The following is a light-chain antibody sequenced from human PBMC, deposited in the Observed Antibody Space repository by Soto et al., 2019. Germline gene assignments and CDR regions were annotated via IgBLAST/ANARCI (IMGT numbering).Light chain of an antibody. Sequence: LVMTQSPATLSVSPGERATLSCRASESVGRNLAWYQQKPGQAPRLLIYDASTRATGIPDRFSGGGSGTEFTLTISSLQSEDFVVYYCQQYNSWPPITFGQGTKVDI. V-gene: IGKV3-15*01. J-gene: IGKJ1*01. CDR3: QQYNSWPPIT. CDR1: ESVGRN. CDR2: DAS.